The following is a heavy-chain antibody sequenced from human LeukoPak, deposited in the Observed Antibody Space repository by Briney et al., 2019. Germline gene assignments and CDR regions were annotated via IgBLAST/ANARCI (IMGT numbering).Heavy chain of an antibody. D-gene: IGHD4-17*01. CDR1: GFTFRSYS. V-gene: IGHV3-21*01. CDR2: ISSSSSYI. Sequence: PGGSLRLSCAASGFTFRSYSMNWVRQAPGKGLEWVSSISSSSSYIYYADSVKGRFTISRDNAKNSLYLQMNSLRAEDTAVYYCARDYGDYGRGWFDPWGQGTLVTVSS. CDR3: ARDYGDYGRGWFDP. J-gene: IGHJ5*02.